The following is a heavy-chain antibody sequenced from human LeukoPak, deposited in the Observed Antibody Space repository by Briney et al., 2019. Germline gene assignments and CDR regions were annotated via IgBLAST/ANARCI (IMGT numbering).Heavy chain of an antibody. J-gene: IGHJ5*02. CDR3: ARDIAVAGTVWFDP. Sequence: GASVKVSCKASGYTFTSYAMHWVRQAPGQRLEWMGWINAGNGNTKYSQKFQGRVTITRDTSASTAYMELSSLRSDDTAVYYCARDIAVAGTVWFDPWGQATLVTVSS. CDR2: INAGNGNT. CDR1: GYTFTSYA. V-gene: IGHV1-3*01. D-gene: IGHD6-19*01.